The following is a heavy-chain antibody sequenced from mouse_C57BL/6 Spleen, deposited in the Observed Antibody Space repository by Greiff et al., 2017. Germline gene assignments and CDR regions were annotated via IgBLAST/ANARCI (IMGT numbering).Heavy chain of an antibody. J-gene: IGHJ2*01. CDR2: IHPNSGST. CDR1: GYTFPSYW. V-gene: IGHV1-64*01. CDR3: AREGYFDY. Sequence: QVQLKQPGAELVKPGASVKLSCKASGYTFPSYWMHWVKQRPGQGLEWIGMIHPNSGSTNYNEKFKSKATLTVDKSSSTAYMQRSSLTSEDSAVYYCAREGYFDYWGQGTTLTVSS.